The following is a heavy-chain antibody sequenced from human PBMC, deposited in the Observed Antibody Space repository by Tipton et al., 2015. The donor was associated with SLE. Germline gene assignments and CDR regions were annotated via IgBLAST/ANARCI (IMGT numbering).Heavy chain of an antibody. Sequence: TLSLTCTVSGGSISSYYWSWIRQPPGKGLEWIGYIYYSGSTNYNPYLKSRVTISVDTSKNQFSLKLSSVTAADTAVYYCVRINSGASRLFDYWGQGMLVAVSS. CDR2: IYYSGST. V-gene: IGHV4-59*01. CDR3: VRINSGASRLFDY. J-gene: IGHJ4*02. CDR1: GGSISSYY. D-gene: IGHD1-26*01.